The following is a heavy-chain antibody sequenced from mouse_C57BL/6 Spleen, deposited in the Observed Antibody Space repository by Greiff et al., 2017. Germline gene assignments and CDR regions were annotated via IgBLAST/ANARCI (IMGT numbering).Heavy chain of an antibody. V-gene: IGHV1-42*01. CDR3: ARSRGYDYDDLAWFAY. CDR1: GYSFTGYY. D-gene: IGHD2-4*01. Sequence: VQLKQSGPELVKPGASVKISCKASGYSFTGYYMNWVKQSPEKSLEWIGEINPSTGGTTYNQKFKAKATLTVDKSSSTAYMQLKSLTSEDSAVYYCARSRGYDYDDLAWFAYWGQGTLVTVSA. J-gene: IGHJ3*01. CDR2: INPSTGGT.